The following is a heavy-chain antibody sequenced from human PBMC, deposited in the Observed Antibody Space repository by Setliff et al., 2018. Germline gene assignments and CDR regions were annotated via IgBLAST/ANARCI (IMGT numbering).Heavy chain of an antibody. Sequence: GGSLRLSCAASGFTFSSYGMHWVRQAPGKGLEWVAVIWYDGSNKYYADSVKGRFTISRDNSKNTLYLQMNSLRAEDTAVYYCARGSGYLTSFYYYYYYMDVWGKGTTVTVSS. CDR3: ARGSGYLTSFYYYYYYMDV. V-gene: IGHV3-33*01. CDR1: GFTFSSYG. D-gene: IGHD5-12*01. J-gene: IGHJ6*03. CDR2: IWYDGSNK.